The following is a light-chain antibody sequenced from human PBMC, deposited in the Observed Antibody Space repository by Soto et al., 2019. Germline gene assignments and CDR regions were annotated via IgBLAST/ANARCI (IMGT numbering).Light chain of an antibody. Sequence: EIVLTQSPATLSLSPGERATLSCRTSDSLHNYIAWYQQKPGQAPRLLIYDASNRAPGVPARFSGSGSGTDFTLTISSLEPEDFAVYYCQQRSNWPLTFGGGTKVEIK. CDR2: DAS. CDR3: QQRSNWPLT. CDR1: DSLHNY. J-gene: IGKJ4*01. V-gene: IGKV3-11*01.